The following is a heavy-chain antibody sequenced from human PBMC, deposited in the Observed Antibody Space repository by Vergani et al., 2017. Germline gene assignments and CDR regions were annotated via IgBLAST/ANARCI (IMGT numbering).Heavy chain of an antibody. J-gene: IGHJ6*02. CDR2: ISSSGSTI. Sequence: EVQLVESGGGLVQPGGSLRLSCAASGFTFSSYEMNWVRQAPGKGLEWVSYISSSGSTIYYADSVKGRFTISRDNAKNSLYLQMNSLRAEDTAVYYCARGHLNGLKYGMDVWGQGTTVTVSS. V-gene: IGHV3-48*03. D-gene: IGHD1-1*01. CDR1: GFTFSSYE. CDR3: ARGHLNGLKYGMDV.